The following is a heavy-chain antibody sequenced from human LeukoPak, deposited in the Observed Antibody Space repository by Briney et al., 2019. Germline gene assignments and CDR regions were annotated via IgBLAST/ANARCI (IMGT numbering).Heavy chain of an antibody. CDR3: AKAQGGSSWYGAFDI. V-gene: IGHV3-30*18. CDR1: GFTFSSYV. Sequence: PGGSLRLSCEASGFTFSSYVMHWVRQAPGKGLEWVALISNDGSNKYYADSVKGRFTISRDSSKNTLYLHMDSLRAEDTAVYYCAKAQGGSSWYGAFDIWGQGTMVTVSS. J-gene: IGHJ3*02. D-gene: IGHD6-13*01. CDR2: ISNDGSNK.